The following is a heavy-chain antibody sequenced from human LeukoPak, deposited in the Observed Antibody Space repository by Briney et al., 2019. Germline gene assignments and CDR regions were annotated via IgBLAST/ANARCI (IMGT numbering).Heavy chain of an antibody. J-gene: IGHJ4*02. CDR1: GFIFSTLG. CDR2: VTPSGDPT. V-gene: IGHV3-23*01. Sequence: GGSLRLFCAGSGFIFSTLGMNWVRQSPGNGLHWVSGVTPSGDPTYYADSVKGRFIISRDNSKNTMYLQMNSLRAEDTGVYYCAKDSGWIQFIDWGQGTPVTVSS. CDR3: AKDSGWIQFID. D-gene: IGHD5-24*01.